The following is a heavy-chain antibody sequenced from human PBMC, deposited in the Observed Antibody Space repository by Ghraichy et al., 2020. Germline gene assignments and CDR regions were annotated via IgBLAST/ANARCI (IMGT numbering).Heavy chain of an antibody. CDR1: GFTFSSYA. CDR3: AKDGLYGVVIAY. J-gene: IGHJ4*02. Sequence: GGSLRLSCAASGFTFSSYAMSWVRQAPGKGLEWVSAISGSGASTYYADSVKGRFTISRDNSKNTLYLQMNSLRAEDTAVYYCAKDGLYGVVIAYWGQGTLVPVSS. D-gene: IGHD3-3*01. V-gene: IGHV3-23*01. CDR2: ISGSGAST.